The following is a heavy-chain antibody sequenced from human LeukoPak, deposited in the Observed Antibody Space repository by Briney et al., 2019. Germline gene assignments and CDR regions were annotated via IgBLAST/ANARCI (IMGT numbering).Heavy chain of an antibody. CDR3: AKDSSSWYFDY. V-gene: IGHV3-21*01. D-gene: IGHD6-13*01. J-gene: IGHJ4*02. Sequence: PGGSLRLSCAASGFTFSSYSMNWVRQAPGKGLEWVSSISSSSSYIYYADSVKGRFTISRDNAKNSLYLQMNSLRAEDTAVYYCAKDSSSWYFDYWGRGTLVTVSS. CDR1: GFTFSSYS. CDR2: ISSSSSYI.